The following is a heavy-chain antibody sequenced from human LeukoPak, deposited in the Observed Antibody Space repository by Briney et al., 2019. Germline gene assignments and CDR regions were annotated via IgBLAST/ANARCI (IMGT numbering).Heavy chain of an antibody. CDR1: GGSISSGSYY. CDR2: IYTSGST. CDR3: ARGSYSSSWYYYGAFDI. D-gene: IGHD6-13*01. J-gene: IGHJ3*02. Sequence: SETLSLTCTVSGGSISSGSYYWSWIRQPAGKGLEWIGRIYTSGSTNYNPSLMSRVTISVDTSKNQFSLKLSSVTAADTAVYYCARGSYSSSWYYYGAFDIWGQGTMVTVSS. V-gene: IGHV4-61*02.